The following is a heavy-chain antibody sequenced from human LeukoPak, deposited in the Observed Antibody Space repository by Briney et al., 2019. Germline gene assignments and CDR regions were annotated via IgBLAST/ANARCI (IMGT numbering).Heavy chain of an antibody. D-gene: IGHD2-15*01. CDR3: AKDVVRSQGSNYYYKDV. J-gene: IGHJ6*03. V-gene: IGHV3-23*01. CDR1: GFTFSSYW. CDR2: ISGSGDST. Sequence: PGGSLRLSCAASGFTFSSYWMSWVRQAPGKGLEWVSAISGSGDSTYYAGSVKGRFTISRDNSKNTLYLQMNSLRAEDTAVYYCAKDVVRSQGSNYYYKDVWGKGTTVTVSS.